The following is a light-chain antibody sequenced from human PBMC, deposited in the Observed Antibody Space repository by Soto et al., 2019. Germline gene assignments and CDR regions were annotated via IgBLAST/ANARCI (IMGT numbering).Light chain of an antibody. CDR3: QQYQSSPATFT. Sequence: EIVLTQSPGTLSLSPGERATLSCRASQSVISSYSAWYQQKPGQAPRLLIYGASNRATGIPDRFSGSGSGTDFPLTISRLEPEDFAVYYCQQYQSSPATFTFGQGTKLEI. CDR2: GAS. CDR1: QSVISSY. J-gene: IGKJ2*01. V-gene: IGKV3-20*01.